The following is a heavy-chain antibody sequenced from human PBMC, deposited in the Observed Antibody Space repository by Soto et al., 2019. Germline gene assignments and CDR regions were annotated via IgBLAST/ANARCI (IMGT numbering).Heavy chain of an antibody. CDR2: IWYDGSNK. Sequence: GGSLRLSCAASGFTFSSYGMHWVRQAPGKGLEWVAVIWYDGSNKYYADSVKGRFTISRDNSKNTLYLQMNSLRAEDTAVYYCARAPRANSNYEVDYYYYMDVWGKGTTVTVSS. CDR3: ARAPRANSNYEVDYYYYMDV. J-gene: IGHJ6*03. CDR1: GFTFSSYG. D-gene: IGHD4-4*01. V-gene: IGHV3-33*01.